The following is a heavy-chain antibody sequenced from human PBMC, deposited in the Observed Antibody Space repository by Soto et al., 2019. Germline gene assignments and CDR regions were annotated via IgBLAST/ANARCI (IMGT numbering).Heavy chain of an antibody. CDR3: ARGNRAFDI. J-gene: IGHJ3*02. V-gene: IGHV3-72*01. CDR2: IRNKANSYTT. Sequence: EEQLVESGGGLVQPGGSLRLSCAAYGFTFSDNYMDWVRQAPGKGLEWVGRIRNKANSYTTEYAASVKGRFTISRDDSKNSLYLQMNSLKTEDTAVYYCARGNRAFDIWGQGTMVTVSS. CDR1: GFTFSDNY.